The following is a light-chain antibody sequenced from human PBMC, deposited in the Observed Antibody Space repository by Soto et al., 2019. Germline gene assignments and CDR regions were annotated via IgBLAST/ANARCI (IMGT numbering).Light chain of an antibody. Sequence: QSALTQPASVSGSPGQSISFSCAGSNSDVGSSVYVSWYRQHPGKAPKLLIYEVNNRPSGVSHRFSGSKSGNTASLTISGLQAEDEADYYCSSFASTHTYVFGTGTKVTVL. CDR1: NSDVGSSVY. CDR2: EVN. V-gene: IGLV2-14*01. CDR3: SSFASTHTYV. J-gene: IGLJ1*01.